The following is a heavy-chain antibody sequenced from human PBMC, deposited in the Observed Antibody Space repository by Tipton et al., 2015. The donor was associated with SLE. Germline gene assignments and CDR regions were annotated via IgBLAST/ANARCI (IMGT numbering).Heavy chain of an antibody. CDR1: GFTFSDYY. D-gene: IGHD5-18*01. CDR2: IRSSSSYT. V-gene: IGHV3-11*06. Sequence: SLRLSCAASGFTFSDYYMNWIRQAPGKGLEWVSYIRSSSSYTSYADSVKGRFTISRGNAKNSLYLQMNSLRAEDTAVYYCARDMGTYYYYYMDVWGKGTTVTVSS. J-gene: IGHJ6*03. CDR3: ARDMGTYYYYYMDV.